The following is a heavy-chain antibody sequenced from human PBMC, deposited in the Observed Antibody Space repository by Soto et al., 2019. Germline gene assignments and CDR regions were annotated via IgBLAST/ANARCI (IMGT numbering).Heavy chain of an antibody. CDR2: ISSSGSTI. CDR3: ARVRCSGGSCKVYYYYGMDV. CDR1: GFTFSDYY. V-gene: IGHV3-11*01. J-gene: IGHJ6*02. D-gene: IGHD2-15*01. Sequence: GGSLRLSCAASGFTFSDYYMSWIRQAPGKGLEWVSYISSSGSTIYYADSVKGRFTISRDNAKNSLYLQMNSLRAEDTAVYYCARVRCSGGSCKVYYYYGMDVWGQGTTVTV.